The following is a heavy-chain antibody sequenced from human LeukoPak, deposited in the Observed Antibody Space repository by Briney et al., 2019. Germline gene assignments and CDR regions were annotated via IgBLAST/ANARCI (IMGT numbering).Heavy chain of an antibody. CDR2: ISSSSSYI. V-gene: IGHV3-21*01. CDR1: GFTFSNYN. J-gene: IGHJ4*02. Sequence: GGSLRLSCAASGFTFSNYNMNWVRQAPGKGLEWVSSISSSSSYIYYADSVKGRFTISRDNAKNSLYLQMNSLRAEDTAVYYCARDRSSRSSDYWGQGTLVTVSS. D-gene: IGHD6-13*01. CDR3: ARDRSSRSSDY.